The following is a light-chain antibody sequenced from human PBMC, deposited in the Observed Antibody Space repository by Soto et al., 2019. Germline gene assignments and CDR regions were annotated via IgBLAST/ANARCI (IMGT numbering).Light chain of an antibody. CDR2: EVS. CDR1: SSDVGGYDY. V-gene: IGLV2-14*01. CDR3: SSYTSTTNFGV. J-gene: IGLJ1*01. Sequence: QSALTQPASVSGSPGQSITISCTGTSSDVGGYDYVSWYQHHPGKAPKLMIYEVSNRPSGVSNRFSGSKSDNAASLTISGLQAEDEANYYCSSYTSTTNFGVFGTGTRSPS.